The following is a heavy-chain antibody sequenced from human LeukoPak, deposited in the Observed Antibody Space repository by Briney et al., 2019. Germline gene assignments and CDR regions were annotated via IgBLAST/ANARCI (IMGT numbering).Heavy chain of an antibody. V-gene: IGHV4-59*01. CDR1: GGSISSYY. CDR2: IYYSGST. CDR3: ARMPGTPRDYYYYYGMDV. Sequence: SETLSPTCTVSGGSISSYYWSWIRQPPGKGLEWIGYIYYSGSTNYNPSLKSRVTISVDTSKNQFPLKLSSVTAADTAVYYCARMPGTPRDYYYYYGMDVWGQGTTVTVSS. D-gene: IGHD1-1*01. J-gene: IGHJ6*02.